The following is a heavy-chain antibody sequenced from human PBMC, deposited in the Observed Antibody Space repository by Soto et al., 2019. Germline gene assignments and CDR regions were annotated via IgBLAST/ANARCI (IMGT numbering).Heavy chain of an antibody. V-gene: IGHV3-74*01. CDR3: ARGGPYVSGSSYFDY. D-gene: IGHD3-10*01. CDR2: ISGDGSNT. Sequence: EVRLVESGGGLVQPGGSLRLSCAASGFTLSRHWMHWVRQAPGKGLLWLSRISGDGSNTNNADSVKGRFTSSRDNPKNTLYLQMNSLRVEDTAVYFCARGGPYVSGSSYFDYWGQGVLVTVSS. CDR1: GFTLSRHW. J-gene: IGHJ4*02.